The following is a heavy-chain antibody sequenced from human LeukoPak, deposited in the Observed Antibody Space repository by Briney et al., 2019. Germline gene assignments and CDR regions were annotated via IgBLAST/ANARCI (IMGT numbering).Heavy chain of an antibody. V-gene: IGHV4-38-2*02. Sequence: SETLSLTCTVSGYSISSGYYWGWIRQPPGKGLEWIGSIYHSGSTYYNPSLKSRVPISVDTSKNQFSLKLSSVPAADTAVYYCARVGCSSTSCYPYYYMDVWGKGTTVTVSS. CDR2: IYHSGST. D-gene: IGHD2-2*01. CDR3: ARVGCSSTSCYPYYYMDV. J-gene: IGHJ6*03. CDR1: GYSISSGYY.